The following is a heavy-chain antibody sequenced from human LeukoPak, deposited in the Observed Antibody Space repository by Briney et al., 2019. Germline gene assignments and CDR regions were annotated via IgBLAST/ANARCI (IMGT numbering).Heavy chain of an antibody. CDR3: ARELITMVRGGRYSLDY. D-gene: IGHD3-10*01. J-gene: IGHJ4*02. CDR2: ISSSSSYI. Sequence: PGGSLRLSCAASGFTFSSYSMNWVRQAPGKGLEWVSSISSSSSYIYYADSVKGRFTISRDNAKNSLYLQMNSLRAEDTAVYYCARELITMVRGGRYSLDYWGQGTLVTVSS. CDR1: GFTFSSYS. V-gene: IGHV3-21*01.